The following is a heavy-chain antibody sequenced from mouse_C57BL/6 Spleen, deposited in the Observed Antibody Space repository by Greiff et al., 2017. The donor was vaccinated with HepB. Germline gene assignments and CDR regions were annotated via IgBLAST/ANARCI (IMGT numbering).Heavy chain of an antibody. J-gene: IGHJ4*01. CDR2: IWTGGGT. CDR3: ARIPSTWGYAMDY. Sequence: QVQLQQSGPGLVAPSQSLSITCTVSGFSLTSYAISWVRQPPGKGLEWLGVIWTGGGTNYNSALKSRLSISKDNSKSQVFLKMNSLQTDDTARYYCARIPSTWGYAMDYWGQGTSVTVSS. V-gene: IGHV2-9-1*01. CDR1: GFSLTSYA.